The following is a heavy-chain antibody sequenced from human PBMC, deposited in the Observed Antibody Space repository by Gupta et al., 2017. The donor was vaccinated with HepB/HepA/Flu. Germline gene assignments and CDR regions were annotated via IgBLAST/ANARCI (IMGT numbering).Heavy chain of an antibody. V-gene: IGHV3-9*01. CDR3: AKDLGQRGRRATLHV. D-gene: IGHD7-27*01. Sequence: GINWDSYRTNYADSVKGRFTISRDNAKDSLYLQMDSLRTEDTALYYCAKDLGQRGRRATLHVWGQGSLVTVSS. J-gene: IGHJ4*02. CDR2: INWDSYRT.